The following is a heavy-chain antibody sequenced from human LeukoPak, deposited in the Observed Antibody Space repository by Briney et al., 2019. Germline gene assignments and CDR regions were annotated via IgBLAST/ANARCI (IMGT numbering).Heavy chain of an antibody. CDR2: IYHSGST. D-gene: IGHD1-1*01. CDR3: ARVRPSGVTHFDY. V-gene: IGHV4-38-2*02. CDR1: GYSISSGYY. Sequence: PSETLSLTCTVSGYSISSGYYWGWIRQPPGKGLEWIGSIYHSGSTYYNPSLKSRVTISVDKSKNQFSLKLSSVTAADTAVYYCARVRPSGVTHFDYWGQGTLVTVSS. J-gene: IGHJ4*02.